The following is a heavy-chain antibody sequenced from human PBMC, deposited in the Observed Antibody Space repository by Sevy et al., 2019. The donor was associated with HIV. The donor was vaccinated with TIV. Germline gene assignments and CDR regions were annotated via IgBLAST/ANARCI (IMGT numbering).Heavy chain of an antibody. Sequence: SETPSLTCAVSGDSISNNNWWSWVRQPPGKGLEWIGEVYHTGNTNYNPSLKSRVTISLDKSRNQFSLNLSSVTAADTAVYYCARDPGSCSGGVCSYYFDFWGQGTLVTVSS. D-gene: IGHD2-8*02. CDR3: ARDPGSCSGGVCSYYFDF. V-gene: IGHV4-4*02. CDR1: GDSISNNNW. J-gene: IGHJ4*02. CDR2: VYHTGNT.